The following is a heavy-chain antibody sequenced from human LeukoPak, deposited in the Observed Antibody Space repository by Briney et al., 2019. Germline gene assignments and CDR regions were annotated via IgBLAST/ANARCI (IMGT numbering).Heavy chain of an antibody. J-gene: IGHJ6*03. D-gene: IGHD5-18*01. CDR2: IYYNGST. Sequence: SETLSLTCTVSGGSISSSSYYWSRIRQPPGKGLEWIGHIYYNGSTNYNPSLKSRVTISVDTSKNQFSLKLSSVTAADTAVYYCARTTEGGYTYDYFYYYYMDVWGKGTTVTISS. CDR1: GGSISSSSYY. CDR3: ARTTEGGYTYDYFYYYYMDV. V-gene: IGHV4-61*01.